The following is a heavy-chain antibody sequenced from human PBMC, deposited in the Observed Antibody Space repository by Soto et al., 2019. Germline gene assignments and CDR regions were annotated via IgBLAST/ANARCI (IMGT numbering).Heavy chain of an antibody. CDR1: GYSFTSYW. Sequence: GESLKISCKGSGYSFTSYWIGWVRQMPGKGLEWMGIIYPGDSDTRYSPSFQGQVTISADKSISTAYLQWSSLKASDTAMYYCARLDKQLVSGTLGMDVWGQGTTVTVSS. D-gene: IGHD6-6*01. CDR3: ARLDKQLVSGTLGMDV. CDR2: IYPGDSDT. V-gene: IGHV5-51*01. J-gene: IGHJ6*02.